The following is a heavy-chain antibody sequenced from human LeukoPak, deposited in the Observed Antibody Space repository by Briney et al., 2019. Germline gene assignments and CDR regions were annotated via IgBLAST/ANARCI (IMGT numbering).Heavy chain of an antibody. Sequence: PSETLSLTCAVYGRSFSGYYWTWIRQTPGKGLEWIGEINHSGITDYNPSLRSRVTISVDTSKNQFSLKLSSVTAADTAVYYCARHLVVGGTFDPWGQGTLVTVSS. CDR2: INHSGIT. D-gene: IGHD3-22*01. CDR3: ARHLVVGGTFDP. CDR1: GRSFSGYY. J-gene: IGHJ5*02. V-gene: IGHV4-34*01.